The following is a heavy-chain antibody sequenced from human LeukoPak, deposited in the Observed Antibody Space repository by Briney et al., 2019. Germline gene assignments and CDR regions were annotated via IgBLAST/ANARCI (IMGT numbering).Heavy chain of an antibody. CDR2: ISSNGGST. CDR3: ARGGYNTHYYMDV. V-gene: IGHV3-64*01. Sequence: PGGSLRLSCAASGFTFSSYAMHWVRQAPGKGLEYVSAISSNGGSTYYANSVKGRFTISRDNSKNTLYLQMGSLRAEDMAVYYCARGGYNTHYYMDVWGKGTTVTISS. CDR1: GFTFSSYA. D-gene: IGHD5-24*01. J-gene: IGHJ6*03.